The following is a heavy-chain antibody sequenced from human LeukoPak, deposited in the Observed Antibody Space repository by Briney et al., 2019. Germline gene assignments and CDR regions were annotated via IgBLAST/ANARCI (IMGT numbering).Heavy chain of an antibody. Sequence: ASVKVSCKASGYTFTGYYMHWVRQAPGQGLEWMGWINPNSGGTNYAQKFQGRVTMTRDTSISTAYMELSRLRSDDTAVYYCARLGGIAAAGSPGLGYWGQGTLVTVSS. CDR1: GYTFTGYY. CDR3: ARLGGIAAAGSPGLGY. J-gene: IGHJ4*02. CDR2: INPNSGGT. D-gene: IGHD6-13*01. V-gene: IGHV1-2*02.